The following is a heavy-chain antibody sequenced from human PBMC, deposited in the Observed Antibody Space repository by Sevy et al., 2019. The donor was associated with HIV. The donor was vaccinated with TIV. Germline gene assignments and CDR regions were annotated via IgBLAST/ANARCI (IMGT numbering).Heavy chain of an antibody. Sequence: GESLKISCAASGFTFNTYGLHWVRQAPGKGLEWVAVISYDGSNKYYADSVKGRFTISRDNAKNTLYLQLNSLRAEDTAVYYCAKETQSLVWRATSYFDYWGQGTLVTVSS. D-gene: IGHD1-26*01. CDR1: GFTFNTYG. V-gene: IGHV3-30*18. CDR2: ISYDGSNK. CDR3: AKETQSLVWRATSYFDY. J-gene: IGHJ4*02.